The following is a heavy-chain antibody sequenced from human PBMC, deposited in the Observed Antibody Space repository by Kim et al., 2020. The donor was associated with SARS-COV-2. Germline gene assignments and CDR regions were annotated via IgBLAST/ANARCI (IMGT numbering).Heavy chain of an antibody. Sequence: GGSLRLSCAASGFTFSSYSMNWVRQAPGKGLEWVSSISSSSSYIYYADSVKGRFTISRDNAKNSLYLQMNSLRAEDTAVYYCARDGVYCSSTSCYQHYFDYWGQGTLVTVSS. J-gene: IGHJ4*02. CDR1: GFTFSSYS. CDR3: ARDGVYCSSTSCYQHYFDY. CDR2: ISSSSSYI. V-gene: IGHV3-21*01. D-gene: IGHD2-2*01.